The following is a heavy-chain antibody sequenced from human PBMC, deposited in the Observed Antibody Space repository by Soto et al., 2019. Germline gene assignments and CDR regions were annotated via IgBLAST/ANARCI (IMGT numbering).Heavy chain of an antibody. CDR2: ISYDGSNK. J-gene: IGHJ3*02. Sequence: GGSLRLSCAASGFTFSSYGMHWVRQAPGKGLEWVAVISYDGSNKYYADSVKGRFTISRDNSKNTLYLQMNSLRAEDTAVYYCAKEAVPWRKIAAAVRADAFDIWGQGTMVTVSS. CDR3: AKEAVPWRKIAAAVRADAFDI. CDR1: GFTFSSYG. V-gene: IGHV3-30*18. D-gene: IGHD6-13*01.